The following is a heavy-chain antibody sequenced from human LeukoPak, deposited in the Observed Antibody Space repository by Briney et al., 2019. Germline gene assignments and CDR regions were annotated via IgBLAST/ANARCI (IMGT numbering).Heavy chain of an antibody. CDR1: GGSFSGYY. CDR2: INHSGST. J-gene: IGHJ4*02. D-gene: IGHD3-22*01. V-gene: IGHV4-34*01. CDR3: ARGATYYYDSSGYFYFDY. Sequence: SETLSLTCAVYGGSFSGYYWSWIRQPPGKGLEWIGEINHSGSTSYNPSLKSRVTISVDTSKNQFSLKLSSVTAADTAVYYCARGATYYYDSSGYFYFDYWGQGTLVTVSS.